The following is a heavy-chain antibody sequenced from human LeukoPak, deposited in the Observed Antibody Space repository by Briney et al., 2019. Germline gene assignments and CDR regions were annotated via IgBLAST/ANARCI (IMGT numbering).Heavy chain of an antibody. CDR3: ARDLDAAAAGWFDP. D-gene: IGHD6-13*01. J-gene: IGHJ5*02. CDR2: IYYSGST. Sequence: SQTLSLTWTVSGGSISSGGYYWSWIRQHPGKGLEWIGYIYYSGSTYYNPSLKSRVTISVDTSKNQFSLKLSSVTAADTAVYHCARDLDAAAAGWFDPWGQGTLVTVSS. CDR1: GGSISSGGYY. V-gene: IGHV4-31*02.